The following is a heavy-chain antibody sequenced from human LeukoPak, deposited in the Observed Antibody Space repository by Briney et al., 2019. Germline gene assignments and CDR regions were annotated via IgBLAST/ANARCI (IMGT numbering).Heavy chain of an antibody. D-gene: IGHD6-13*01. J-gene: IGHJ5*02. V-gene: IGHV1-69*05. CDR3: ARDGGRGTGYSSSWFDP. CDR2: IIPIFGTA. CDR1: GGTFSSYA. Sequence: SVKVSCKASGGTFSSYAISWVRQAPGQGLEWMGRIIPIFGTANYAQKFQGRVTITTDESTSTAYMELSSLRSVDTAVYYCARDGGRGTGYSSSWFDPWGQGTLVTVSS.